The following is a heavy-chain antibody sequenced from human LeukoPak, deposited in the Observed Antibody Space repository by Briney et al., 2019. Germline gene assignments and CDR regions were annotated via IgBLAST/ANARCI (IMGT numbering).Heavy chain of an antibody. D-gene: IGHD4-17*01. J-gene: IGHJ4*01. CDR2: ISYDGSNK. CDR1: GFTFSSYG. V-gene: IGHV3-30*18. CDR3: AKERYGDYVYYVDY. Sequence: GGSLRLSCAASGFTFSSYGMHWVRQAPGKGLEWVAVISYDGSNKYYADSVKGRFTISRDNAKNTLYLQMNSLRAEDTAVYYCAKERYGDYVYYVDYWGHGTLVTVSS.